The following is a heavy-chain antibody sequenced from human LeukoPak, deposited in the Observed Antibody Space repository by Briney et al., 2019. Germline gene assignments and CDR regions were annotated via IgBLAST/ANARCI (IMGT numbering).Heavy chain of an antibody. V-gene: IGHV3-30*02. D-gene: IGHD3-9*01. CDR3: AKGGITIFFDY. J-gene: IGHJ4*02. CDR2: IRYDGNNE. Sequence: GGSLRLSCAASGFTFSSYAMSWVRQAPGKGLEWVAFIRYDGNNEYYADFVKGRFTISRDNSKNTLYLQMNSLRAKDTAVYYCAKGGITIFFDYWGQGTLDTVSS. CDR1: GFTFSSYA.